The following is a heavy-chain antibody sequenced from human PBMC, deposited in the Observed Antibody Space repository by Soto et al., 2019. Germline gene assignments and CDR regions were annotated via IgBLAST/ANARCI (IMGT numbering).Heavy chain of an antibody. CDR3: ARGGVKVAGGCVD. CDR1: GFTFSSHN. Sequence: VQLVNSGGGSVQPGGSLRLSCAASGFTFSSHNMNWVRQAPGKGLEWVSSISSSGSTIYYADSVKGRFTISRDNAKNSLYLQMNSLRAEDTAVYYCARGGVKVAGGCVDWGQGTLVTVSS. CDR2: ISSSGSTI. J-gene: IGHJ4*02. V-gene: IGHV3-48*01. D-gene: IGHD6-19*01.